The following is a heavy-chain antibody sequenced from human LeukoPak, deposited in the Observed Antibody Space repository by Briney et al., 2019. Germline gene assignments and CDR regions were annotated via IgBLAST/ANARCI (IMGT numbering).Heavy chain of an antibody. CDR2: IYYSGDT. J-gene: IGHJ4*02. Sequence: SETLSLTCTVSGGSISTYYWSWIRQPPGKGLEWIGYIYYSGDTSYNPSLKSRVTISVDTSKNQFSLKLSSVTAADTAVYYCARARGAVAIDYWGQGTLVTVSS. CDR3: ARARGAVAIDY. V-gene: IGHV4-59*08. CDR1: GGSISTYY. D-gene: IGHD6-19*01.